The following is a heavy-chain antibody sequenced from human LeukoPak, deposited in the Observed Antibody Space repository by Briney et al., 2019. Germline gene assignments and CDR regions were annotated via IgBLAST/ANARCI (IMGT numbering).Heavy chain of an antibody. CDR1: GFTFSSYG. CDR3: AKTGSRVAAAYFDY. Sequence: GGTLRLSCAASGFTFSSYGMSWVRQAPGKGLEWVSGISGSGGSTYYADSVKGRFTISRDNSKNTLYLQMNSLGAEDTAVYYCAKTGSRVAAAYFDYWGQGTLVTVSS. D-gene: IGHD6-13*01. V-gene: IGHV3-23*01. CDR2: ISGSGGST. J-gene: IGHJ4*02.